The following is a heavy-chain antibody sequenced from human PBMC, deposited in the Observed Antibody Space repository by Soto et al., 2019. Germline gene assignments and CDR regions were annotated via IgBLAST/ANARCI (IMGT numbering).Heavy chain of an antibody. V-gene: IGHV3-73*01. CDR2: IRSKANSYAT. Sequence: GGSLRLSCAASGFTFSGSAMHWVRRASGKGLEWVGRIRSKANSYATAYAASVKGRFTISRDDSKNTAYLQMNSLKTEDTAVYYCTSRSDSRSLGWGQGTLVTVSS. J-gene: IGHJ4*02. CDR3: TSRSDSRSLG. CDR1: GFTFSGSA. D-gene: IGHD2-15*01.